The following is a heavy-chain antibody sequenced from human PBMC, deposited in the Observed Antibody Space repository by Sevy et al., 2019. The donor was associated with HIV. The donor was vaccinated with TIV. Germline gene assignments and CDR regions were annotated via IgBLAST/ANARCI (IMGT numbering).Heavy chain of an antibody. Sequence: SETLSLTCTISGGSISSSSYYWGWIRQPPGKGLEWMGSLYSTGAISYNPSLESRVTVSADTSRNRFYLKLDSVSAADTAVYYCATPLPSGWYEGTGGYFDLWGRGTLVTVSS. CDR2: LYSTGAI. J-gene: IGHJ2*01. D-gene: IGHD6-19*01. CDR1: GGSISSSSYY. CDR3: ATPLPSGWYEGTGGYFDL. V-gene: IGHV4-39*01.